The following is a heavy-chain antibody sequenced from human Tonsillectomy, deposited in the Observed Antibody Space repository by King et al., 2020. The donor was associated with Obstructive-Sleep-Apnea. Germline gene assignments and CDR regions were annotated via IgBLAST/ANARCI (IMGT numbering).Heavy chain of an antibody. CDR2: IKSNPGGGTA. Sequence: VQLVESGGDLVNPGGSLTLSCAASGLSFTYAWMNWVRQAPGKGLEWVGRIKSNPGGGTADYAAPVKGRFTISRDDSKNTLYLQMSSLKTEDTAVYYCTHLSDFYYTMAVGGQGTTVTVSS. CDR3: THLSDFYYTMAV. J-gene: IGHJ6*02. V-gene: IGHV3-15*01. CDR1: GLSFTYAW.